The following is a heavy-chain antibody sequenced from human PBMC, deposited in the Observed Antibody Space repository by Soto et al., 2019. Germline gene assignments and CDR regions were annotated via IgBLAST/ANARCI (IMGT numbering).Heavy chain of an antibody. V-gene: IGHV4-30-2*01. D-gene: IGHD2-15*01. CDR3: ARGQVVAAQH. J-gene: IGHJ4*02. Sequence: QLQLQESGSGLVKPSQTLSLTCAVSGGSISSGGYSWSWIRQPPGKGLEWIGYIYHSGSTYYNPSLRSRVTTSVDRSTSQFALKRSSVTAAETAVYYCARGQVVAAQHWGRGTLVTVSS. CDR1: GGSISSGGYS. CDR2: IYHSGST.